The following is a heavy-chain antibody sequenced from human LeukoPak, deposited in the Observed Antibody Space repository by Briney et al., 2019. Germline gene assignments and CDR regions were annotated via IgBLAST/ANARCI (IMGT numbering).Heavy chain of an antibody. V-gene: IGHV4-34*01. CDR3: ARGRGYYGSGRGYWYFDL. CDR2: INHSGST. Sequence: SETLSLTCAVYGGSFSGYYWSWIRQPPGKGLEWIGEINHSGSTNYNPSLKSRVTISVDTSKNQFSLKLSSVTAADPAVYYCARGRGYYGSGRGYWYFDLWGRGTLVTVSS. J-gene: IGHJ2*01. CDR1: GGSFSGYY. D-gene: IGHD3-10*01.